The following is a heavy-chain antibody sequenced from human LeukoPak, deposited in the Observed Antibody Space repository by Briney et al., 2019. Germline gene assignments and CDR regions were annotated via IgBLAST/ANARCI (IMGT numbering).Heavy chain of an antibody. CDR2: IYHSGST. D-gene: IGHD1-26*01. Sequence: SETLSLTCAVSGYSISSGYYWGWIRQPPGKGLEWIGIIYHSGSTYFNPSLKSRVTISVDTSKNQFSLKVNSVTAADTAVYYCARGRAPQYNWFDPWGQGTLVTVSS. CDR1: GYSISSGYY. J-gene: IGHJ5*02. V-gene: IGHV4-38-2*01. CDR3: ARGRAPQYNWFDP.